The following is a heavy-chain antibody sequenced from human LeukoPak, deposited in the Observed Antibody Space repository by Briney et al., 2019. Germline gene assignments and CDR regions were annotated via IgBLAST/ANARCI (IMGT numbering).Heavy chain of an antibody. CDR2: IIPIFGTA. V-gene: IGHV1-69*05. Sequence: ASVKVSCKASGGTFSSYAISWVRQAPGQGLEWMGRIIPIFGTANYAQKFQGRVTITTDESTSTAYMELSSLRSEDTAVYYCAREVVRYRNAFDIWGQGTMVTVSS. CDR1: GGTFSSYA. CDR3: AREVVRYRNAFDI. D-gene: IGHD2-2*01. J-gene: IGHJ3*02.